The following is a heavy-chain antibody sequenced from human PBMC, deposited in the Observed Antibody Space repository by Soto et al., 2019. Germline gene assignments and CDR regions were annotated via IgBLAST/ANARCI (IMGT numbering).Heavy chain of an antibody. Sequence: SETLSLTCTVSGGSISSGGYYWSWIRHHPGKGLEWIGYIYYSGSTYYNPSLKSRVTISVDTSKNQFSLKLSSVTAADTAVYYCARGIVVPAATFDYWGQGTLVTVSS. CDR1: GGSISSGGYY. CDR3: ARGIVVPAATFDY. J-gene: IGHJ4*02. D-gene: IGHD2-2*01. V-gene: IGHV4-31*03. CDR2: IYYSGST.